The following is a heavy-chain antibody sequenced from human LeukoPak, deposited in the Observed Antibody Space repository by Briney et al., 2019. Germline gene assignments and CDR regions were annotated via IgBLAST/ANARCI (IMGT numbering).Heavy chain of an antibody. Sequence: GASVTVSCKASGHSFGNYGFSWVRQAPGQGLEWMGSISAHNGNTNIAQKFQGRVTMTTDTSTTTAYMDLRSLSSDDTAVYYCAREVVNFHGSGSFSPRQDYYGMDVWGQGTTVIVSS. CDR3: AREVVNFHGSGSFSPRQDYYGMDV. CDR1: GHSFGNYG. CDR2: ISAHNGNT. V-gene: IGHV1-18*01. J-gene: IGHJ6*02. D-gene: IGHD3-10*01.